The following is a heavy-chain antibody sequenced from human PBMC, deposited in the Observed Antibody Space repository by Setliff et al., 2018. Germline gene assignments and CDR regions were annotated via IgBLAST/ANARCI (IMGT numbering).Heavy chain of an antibody. J-gene: IGHJ4*02. CDR1: GGSVSSGSYY. CDR3: ARQTRYGYGDYAIDY. V-gene: IGHV4-61*01. Sequence: PSETLSLTCTVSGGSVSSGSYYWSWIRQPPGKRLEWIGEIIHSGSTNYNPSLKSRVTISMDTSKNQLSLKLSSVTAADTAVYYCARQTRYGYGDYAIDYWGQGRLVTVSS. D-gene: IGHD4-17*01. CDR2: IIHSGST.